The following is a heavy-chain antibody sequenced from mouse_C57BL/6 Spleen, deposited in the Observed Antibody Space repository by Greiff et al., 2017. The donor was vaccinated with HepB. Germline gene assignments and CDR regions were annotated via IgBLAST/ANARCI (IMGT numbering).Heavy chain of an antibody. V-gene: IGHV1-54*01. CDR1: GYAFTNYL. CDR3: AGDGTTVGAGVDY. J-gene: IGHJ4*01. Sequence: QVQLQQSGAELVRPGTSVKVSCKASGYAFTNYLIEWVKQRPGQGLEWIGVINPGSGGTNYNEKFKGKATLTADKSSSTAYMQLSSLTSEDSAVYFCAGDGTTVGAGVDYWGQGTSVTVSS. CDR2: INPGSGGT. D-gene: IGHD1-1*01.